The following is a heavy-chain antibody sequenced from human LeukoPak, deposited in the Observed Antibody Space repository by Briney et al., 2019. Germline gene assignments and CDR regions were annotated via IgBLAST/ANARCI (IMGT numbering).Heavy chain of an antibody. CDR3: ARNKLGISEKYMDV. CDR1: GFTFSSYA. V-gene: IGHV3-23*01. Sequence: PGGSLRLSCAASGFTFSSYAMSWVRQAPGKGLEWVSAISDSGGSTYYVDSVKGRFTISRDNSKNTLYLQMNSLRAEDTAVYYCARNKLGISEKYMDVWGKGTTVTISS. CDR2: ISDSGGST. D-gene: IGHD7-27*01. J-gene: IGHJ6*03.